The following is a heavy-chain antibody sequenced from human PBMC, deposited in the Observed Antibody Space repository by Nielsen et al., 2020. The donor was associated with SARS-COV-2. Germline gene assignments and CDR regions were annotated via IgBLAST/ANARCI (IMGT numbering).Heavy chain of an antibody. D-gene: IGHD2-15*01. V-gene: IGHV3-21*01. CDR2: ISSSSTYI. CDR3: ARGSYDYYYMDV. J-gene: IGHJ6*03. CDR1: GFTFSSYS. Sequence: GGSLRLSCAASGFTFSSYSMNWVRQAPGKGLEWVSNISSSSTYIYYADSVKGRFTISRDNAKDSLYLQINSLRAEDTAVYYCARGSYDYYYMDVWGKGTTVTVSS.